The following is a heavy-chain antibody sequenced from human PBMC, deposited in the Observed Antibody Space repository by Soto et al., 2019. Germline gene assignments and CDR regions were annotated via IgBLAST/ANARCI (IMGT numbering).Heavy chain of an antibody. CDR1: GGTFSSYA. Sequence: QVQLVQSGAEVKKPGSSVKVSCKASGGTFSSYAISWVRQAPGQGLEWMGGIIPIFGTANYAQKFQGRVTITAAESTSTAYMELSSLRSEDTAVYYCARDESKGNSSSWLDYYYYGMDVWGQGTTVTVSS. CDR3: ARDESKGNSSSWLDYYYYGMDV. D-gene: IGHD6-13*01. J-gene: IGHJ6*02. V-gene: IGHV1-69*01. CDR2: IIPIFGTA.